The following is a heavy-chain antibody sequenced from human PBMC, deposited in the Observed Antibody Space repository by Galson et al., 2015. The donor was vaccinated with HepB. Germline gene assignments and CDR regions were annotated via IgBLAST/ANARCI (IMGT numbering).Heavy chain of an antibody. CDR2: IDPSDSYT. Sequence: QSGAEVKKPGESLRISCKGSGYSFTSYWISWVRQMPGKGLEWMGRIDPSDSYTNYSPSFQGHVTISADKSISTAYLQWSSPKASDTAMYYCARQEGSYYLYYYYYYGMDVWGQGTTVTVSS. CDR3: ARQEGSYYLYYYYYYGMDV. V-gene: IGHV5-10-1*01. D-gene: IGHD3-10*01. CDR1: GYSFTSYW. J-gene: IGHJ6*02.